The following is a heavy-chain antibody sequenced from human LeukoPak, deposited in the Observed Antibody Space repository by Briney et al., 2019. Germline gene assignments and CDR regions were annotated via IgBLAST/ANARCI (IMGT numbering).Heavy chain of an antibody. V-gene: IGHV4-38-2*01. CDR1: GYSISSGYY. CDR2: VHHSGST. Sequence: SETLSLTCAVSGYSISSGYYWGWIRQPPGKGLEWIGIVHHSGSTYYNPSLKSRVTISADTSKNQFSLSLSSVTAADTAVYYCARGPPYMTAWSRVDYWGQGTLVTVSS. CDR3: ARGPPYMTAWSRVDY. D-gene: IGHD1-1*01. J-gene: IGHJ4*02.